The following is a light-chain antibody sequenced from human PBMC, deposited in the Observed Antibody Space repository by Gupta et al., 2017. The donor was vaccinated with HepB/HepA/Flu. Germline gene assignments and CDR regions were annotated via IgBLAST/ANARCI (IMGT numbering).Light chain of an antibody. V-gene: IGLV4-69*01. CDR1: SGHSRYA. J-gene: IGLJ2*01. CDR3: QTWGTGMRV. CDR2: INRDGSH. Sequence: QLVLTQSPSASASLGASVKLTCTLDSGHSRYAIAWHQQEPGKGPRYLMKINRDGSHNKGDGIPDRFSGSISGAERNLPISRLQSEDDADYYCQTWGTGMRVFGGGTKLTVL.